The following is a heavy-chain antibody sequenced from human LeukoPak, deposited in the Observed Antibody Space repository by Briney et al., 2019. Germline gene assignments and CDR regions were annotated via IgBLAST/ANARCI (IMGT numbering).Heavy chain of an antibody. CDR3: AREVVVGSRGAFDI. CDR2: ISSSGSTI. D-gene: IGHD3-22*01. J-gene: IGHJ3*02. CDR1: GFTFSSYE. Sequence: GGSLRLSCAASGFTFSSYEMNWVRQAPGKGLEWVSYISSSGSTIYYADSVNGRFTISRDNAKNSLYLQMNSLRAEDTAVYYCAREVVVGSRGAFDIWGQGTMVTVSS. V-gene: IGHV3-48*03.